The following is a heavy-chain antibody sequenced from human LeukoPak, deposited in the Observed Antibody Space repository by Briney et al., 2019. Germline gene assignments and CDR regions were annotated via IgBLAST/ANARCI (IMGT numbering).Heavy chain of an antibody. CDR1: GGSISSYY. J-gene: IGHJ3*02. CDR3: ARLVGATSAPIDI. CDR2: INHSGST. D-gene: IGHD1-26*01. Sequence: SETLSLTCTVSGGSISSYYWSWIRQPPGKGLEWIGEINHSGSTNYNPSLKSRFTISVDTSKNQFSLKLSSVTAADTAVYYCARLVGATSAPIDIWGQGTMVTVSS. V-gene: IGHV4-34*01.